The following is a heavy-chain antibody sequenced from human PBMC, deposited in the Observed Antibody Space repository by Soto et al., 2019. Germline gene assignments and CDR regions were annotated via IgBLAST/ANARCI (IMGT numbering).Heavy chain of an antibody. CDR1: GGTLSTYA. Sequence: QLQLVQSGAEVKKPGSSVKVSCKASGGTLSTYAVTWVRQAPGQGLEWMVGLIPVLGTTTYAPKVQDRITITADESMRTAYLEVYSLRSEPTGVYYCARVGTQLFTAGWFDPWGQGTLVTVYS. J-gene: IGHJ5*02. V-gene: IGHV1-69*01. D-gene: IGHD2-8*02. CDR2: LIPVLGTT. CDR3: ARVGTQLFTAGWFDP.